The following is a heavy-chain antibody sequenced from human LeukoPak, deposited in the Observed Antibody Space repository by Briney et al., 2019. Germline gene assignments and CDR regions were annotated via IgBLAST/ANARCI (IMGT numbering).Heavy chain of an antibody. CDR1: GGSISSSNW. CDR2: IYHSGST. D-gene: IGHD3-22*01. V-gene: IGHV4-4*02. Sequence: SGALSLTCAVSGGSISSSNWWSWVRQPPGKGLEWIGEIYHSGSTNYNPSLKSRVTISVDKSKNQFSLKLTSVTAADTAVYYCARKDYDSGYYDYWGQGTLVTVSS. CDR3: ARKDYDSGYYDY. J-gene: IGHJ4*02.